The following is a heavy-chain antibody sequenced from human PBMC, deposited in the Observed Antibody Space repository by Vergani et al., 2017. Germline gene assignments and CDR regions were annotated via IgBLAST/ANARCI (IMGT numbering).Heavy chain of an antibody. J-gene: IGHJ6*02. Sequence: QVQLVQSGAEVKKPGSSVKVSCKASVGTFSSYTISWVRQAPGQGLEWMGWISAYNGNTNYAQKLQGRVTMTTDTSTSTAYMELRSLRSDDTAVYYCARGDYGDPVGYYGMDVWGQGTTVTVSS. D-gene: IGHD4-17*01. CDR1: VGTFSSYT. V-gene: IGHV1-18*01. CDR3: ARGDYGDPVGYYGMDV. CDR2: ISAYNGNT.